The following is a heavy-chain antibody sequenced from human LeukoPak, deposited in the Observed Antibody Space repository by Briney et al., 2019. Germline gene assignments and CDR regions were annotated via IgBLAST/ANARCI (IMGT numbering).Heavy chain of an antibody. CDR2: IYTSGST. V-gene: IGHV4-4*07. J-gene: IGHJ4*02. Sequence: SETLSLTCTVSGGSLSSYYWSWIRQPPGKGLEWIGRIYTSGSTNYNPSLKSRVTMSVDTSKNQFSLKLSSVTAADTAVYYCARDLGIAAADTPFDYWGQGTLVTVSS. CDR1: GGSLSSYY. D-gene: IGHD6-13*01. CDR3: ARDLGIAAADTPFDY.